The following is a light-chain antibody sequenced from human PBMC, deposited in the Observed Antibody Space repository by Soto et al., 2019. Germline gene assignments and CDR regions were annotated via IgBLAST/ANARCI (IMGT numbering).Light chain of an antibody. Sequence: QSALTHPASVSGSPGQSITISCTGTSSDVGGYNYVSWYQQHPGKAPKLMIYDVSNRPSGVSNRFSGSKSGNTASLTISGLQAEDEADYYCSSYTSSSTPCVFGTGTKVTVL. CDR1: SSDVGGYNY. CDR2: DVS. J-gene: IGLJ1*01. V-gene: IGLV2-14*01. CDR3: SSYTSSSTPCV.